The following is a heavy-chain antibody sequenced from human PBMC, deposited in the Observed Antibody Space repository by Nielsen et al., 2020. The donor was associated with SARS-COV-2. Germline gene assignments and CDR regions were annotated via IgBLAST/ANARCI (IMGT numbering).Heavy chain of an antibody. CDR2: IYHSGST. CDR3: ARGGSSWGSDY. Sequence: SETLSLTCTVSGYSISSGYYWGWVRQPPGKGLEWIGSIYHSGSTYYNPSLKSRVTISVDTSKNQFSLKLSSVTAADTAVYYCARGGSSWGSDYWGQGTLVTVSS. J-gene: IGHJ4*02. V-gene: IGHV4-38-2*02. CDR1: GYSISSGYY. D-gene: IGHD6-13*01.